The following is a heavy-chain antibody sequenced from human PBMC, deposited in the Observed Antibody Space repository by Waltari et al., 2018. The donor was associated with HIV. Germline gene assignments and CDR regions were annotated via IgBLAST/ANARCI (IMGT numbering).Heavy chain of an antibody. Sequence: EVQLVESGGGLVQPGGSLRLSCAASGFTVSSNYMNGVRQAPGQGLEWVSVIYSGGNTYYADSVKGRFTISRDNSKNTLYLQMNSLRAEDTAVYYCARGISMIVVVNQNQWGAFDIWGQGTMVTVSS. J-gene: IGHJ3*02. V-gene: IGHV3-66*01. D-gene: IGHD3-22*01. CDR2: IYSGGNT. CDR3: ARGISMIVVVNQNQWGAFDI. CDR1: GFTVSSNY.